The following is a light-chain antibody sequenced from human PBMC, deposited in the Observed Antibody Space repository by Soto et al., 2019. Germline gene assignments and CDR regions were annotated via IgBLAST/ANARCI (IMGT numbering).Light chain of an antibody. CDR2: KAT. CDR1: QTISSW. J-gene: IGKJ1*01. V-gene: IGKV1-5*03. CDR3: QQYRTYRT. Sequence: DIEFTQSPSTLSGSVGDRVTISCRASQTISSWLAWYQQKPGKAPKLLIYKATTLKSGVPRRSGGSGSRTVFTLTISSVPPDYAASYYYQQYRTYRTFGPGTKVDIK.